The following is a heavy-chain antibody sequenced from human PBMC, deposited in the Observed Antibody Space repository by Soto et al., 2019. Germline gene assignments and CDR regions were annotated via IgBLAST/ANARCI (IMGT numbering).Heavy chain of an antibody. CDR2: ISSSSSYI. Sequence: GGSLRLSCAASGFTFSSYSMNWVRQAPGKGLEWVSSISSSSSYIYYADSVKGRFTISRDNAKNSLYLQMNSLRAEDTAVFYCARGANYYDSSGYCGYWGQGTLVTVSS. CDR3: ARGANYYDSSGYCGY. J-gene: IGHJ4*02. D-gene: IGHD3-22*01. CDR1: GFTFSSYS. V-gene: IGHV3-21*01.